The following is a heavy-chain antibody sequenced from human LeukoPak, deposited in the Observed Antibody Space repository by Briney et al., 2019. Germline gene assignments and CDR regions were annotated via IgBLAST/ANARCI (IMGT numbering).Heavy chain of an antibody. V-gene: IGHV1-2*06. CDR2: INPNSGGT. CDR1: GYTFTGYY. J-gene: IGHJ4*02. D-gene: IGHD3-22*01. CDR3: AKLVDSSGYIFDY. Sequence: ASVKVSCKASGYTFTGYYMHWVRQAPGQGLEWMGRINPNSGGTNYAQKFQGRVTMTRDTSISTAYMELSRLRSDDTAVYYYAKLVDSSGYIFDYWGQGTLVTVSS.